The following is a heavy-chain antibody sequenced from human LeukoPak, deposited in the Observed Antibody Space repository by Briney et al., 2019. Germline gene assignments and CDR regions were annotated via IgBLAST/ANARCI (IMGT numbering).Heavy chain of an antibody. Sequence: SVKVSCKASGGTFSSYAISWVRQAPGQELEWMGGIIPIFGTANYAQKFQGRVTITADESTSTAYMELSSLRSEDTAVYYCARGEGHYYDSSGSSFDYWGQGTLVTVSS. CDR1: GGTFSSYA. V-gene: IGHV1-69*01. CDR2: IIPIFGTA. CDR3: ARGEGHYYDSSGSSFDY. J-gene: IGHJ4*02. D-gene: IGHD3-22*01.